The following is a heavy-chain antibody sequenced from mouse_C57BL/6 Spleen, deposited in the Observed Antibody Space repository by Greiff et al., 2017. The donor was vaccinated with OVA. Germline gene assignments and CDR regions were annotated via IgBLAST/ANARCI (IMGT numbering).Heavy chain of an antibody. V-gene: IGHV5-16*01. J-gene: IGHJ3*01. Sequence: EVKLVESEGGLVQPGSSMKLSCTASGFTFSDYYMAWVRQVPEKGLEWVANINYDGSSTYYLDSLKSRFIISRDNAKNILYLQMSSLKSEDTATYYCAIYDGYYGRFAYWGQGTLVTVSA. CDR2: INYDGSST. CDR3: AIYDGYYGRFAY. D-gene: IGHD2-3*01. CDR1: GFTFSDYY.